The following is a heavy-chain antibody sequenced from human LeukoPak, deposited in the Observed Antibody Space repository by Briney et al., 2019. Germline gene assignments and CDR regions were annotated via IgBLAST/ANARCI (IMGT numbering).Heavy chain of an antibody. CDR1: GYTFTGYY. Sequence: GASVKVSCKASGYTFTGYYMHWVRQAPGQGLEWMGWINPNSGGTNYAQKFQGRVTMTRDTSISTAYMELSRLRSDDTAVYYCARDLEVYYYGSGSYLPDYWGQGTLVTVSP. CDR2: INPNSGGT. CDR3: ARDLEVYYYGSGSYLPDY. V-gene: IGHV1-2*02. D-gene: IGHD3-10*01. J-gene: IGHJ4*02.